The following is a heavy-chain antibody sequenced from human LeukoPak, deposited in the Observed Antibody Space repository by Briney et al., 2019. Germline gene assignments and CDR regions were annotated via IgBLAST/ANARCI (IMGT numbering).Heavy chain of an antibody. V-gene: IGHV3-48*03. CDR1: GFTLSNYE. Sequence: PGGSLRLSCAAAGFTLSNYEMNWVRQAPGKGLEWVSYISSSGDTIYYADSVKGRFTISRDNAKNSLYLQMNSLSVEDTAVYYCASRRRDYWGQGTLVTVSS. J-gene: IGHJ4*02. CDR3: ASRRRDY. CDR2: ISSSGDTI.